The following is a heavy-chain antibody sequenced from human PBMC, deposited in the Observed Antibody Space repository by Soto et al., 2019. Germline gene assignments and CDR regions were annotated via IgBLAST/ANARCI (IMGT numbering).Heavy chain of an antibody. CDR2: ISYDGSNK. CDR1: GFTFSSYA. D-gene: IGHD6-13*01. CDR3: ARAGGSSWYED. J-gene: IGHJ4*02. V-gene: IGHV3-30-3*01. Sequence: QVQLVESGGGVVQRGRSLRLSCAASGFTFSSYAMHWVRQAPGKGLEWVAVISYDGSNKYYADSVKGRFTISRDNSKNTLYLQMNSLRAEDTAVYYCARAGGSSWYEDWGQGTLVTVSS.